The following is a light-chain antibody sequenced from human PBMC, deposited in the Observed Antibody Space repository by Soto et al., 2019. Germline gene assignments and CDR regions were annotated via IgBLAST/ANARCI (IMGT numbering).Light chain of an antibody. CDR3: QQYYDAPWT. J-gene: IGKJ1*01. V-gene: IGKV4-1*01. Sequence: DIVMTQSPDSLAVSLGERATINCKSSQSVLYSSNNKNYLAWYQQKPGQPPKLLIYWASTRESGVPDRFSGSGSGTDFTLTISSLQAEDVEVYYCQQYYDAPWTFGQGTKVDIK. CDR1: QSVLYSSNNKNY. CDR2: WAS.